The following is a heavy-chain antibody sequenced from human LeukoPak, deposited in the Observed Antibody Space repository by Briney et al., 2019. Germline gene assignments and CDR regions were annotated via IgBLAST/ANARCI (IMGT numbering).Heavy chain of an antibody. D-gene: IGHD6-6*01. Sequence: GGSLRLSCAAPGLSFSNYAMNWVRRAPGKGLEWVAVISSDGSNKFYADSVKGRFTVSRDNSKITLFLQMNSLRVEDTAVYYCARDNDPDYSSSPGWFDSWGQGTLVTVSS. CDR3: ARDNDPDYSSSPGWFDS. CDR1: GLSFSNYA. CDR2: ISSDGSNK. J-gene: IGHJ5*01. V-gene: IGHV3-30-3*01.